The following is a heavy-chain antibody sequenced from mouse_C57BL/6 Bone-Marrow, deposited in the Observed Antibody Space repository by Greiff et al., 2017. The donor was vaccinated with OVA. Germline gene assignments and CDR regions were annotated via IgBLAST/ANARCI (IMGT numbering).Heavy chain of an antibody. CDR1: GYTFTSYW. J-gene: IGHJ3*01. D-gene: IGHD3-2*02. CDR2: IHPNSGST. Sequence: QVQLQQPGAELVKPGASVKLSCKASGYTFTSYWMHWVKQRPGQGLEWIGMIHPNSGSTNYNEKFKSKATLTVDKSSSTAYMQLSSLTSEDSAVYYCARGSGYRFAYWGQGTLVTVSA. CDR3: ARGSGYRFAY. V-gene: IGHV1-64*01.